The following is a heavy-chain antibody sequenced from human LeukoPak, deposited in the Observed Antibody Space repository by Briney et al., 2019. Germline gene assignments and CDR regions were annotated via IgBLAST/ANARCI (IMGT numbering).Heavy chain of an antibody. CDR3: ARAHIWFGELFNDGDVDY. D-gene: IGHD3-10*01. CDR1: GFTFSSYW. J-gene: IGHJ4*02. V-gene: IGHV3-74*01. Sequence: GGSLRLSCAASGFTFSSYWIHWVRQAPGKGLVWVSRINSDGSSTSYADSVKGRFTISRDNAKNTLYLQMNSLRAEDTAVYYGARAHIWFGELFNDGDVDYWGQGTLVTVSS. CDR2: INSDGSST.